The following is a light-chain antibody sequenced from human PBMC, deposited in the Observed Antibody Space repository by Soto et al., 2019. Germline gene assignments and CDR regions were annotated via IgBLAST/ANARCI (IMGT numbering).Light chain of an antibody. CDR2: VDSDGSH. Sequence: QSVLTQSPSASASLGASVKLTCTLSSGHSSYGIAWHQQQPEKGPRYLMKVDSDGSHSKGDGIPDRFLGSSSGAERYLTISSLQSEDEADYYCQTWGTGVHVVFGGGTKVTVL. CDR1: SGHSSYG. J-gene: IGLJ2*01. CDR3: QTWGTGVHVV. V-gene: IGLV4-69*02.